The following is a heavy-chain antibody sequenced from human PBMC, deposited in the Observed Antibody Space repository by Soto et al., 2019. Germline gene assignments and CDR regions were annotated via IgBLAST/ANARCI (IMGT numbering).Heavy chain of an antibody. V-gene: IGHV4-59*01. CDR3: ARELFGRSVWFDP. D-gene: IGHD3-10*01. CDR2: IYYSGST. J-gene: IGHJ5*02. Sequence: PSETLSLTCTVSGGSISSYYWSWIRQPPGKGLEWIGYIYYSGSTNYNPSLKSRVTISVDTSKNQFSLKLSSVTAADTAVYYCARELFGRSVWFDPWGQGTLGTVSS. CDR1: GGSISSYY.